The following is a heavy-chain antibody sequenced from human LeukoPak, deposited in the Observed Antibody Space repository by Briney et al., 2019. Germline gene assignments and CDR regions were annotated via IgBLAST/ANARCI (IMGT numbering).Heavy chain of an antibody. CDR3: ARHRRDYYGSGRMYYFDY. CDR2: IYYSGTT. CDR1: GGSISNYY. D-gene: IGHD3-10*01. J-gene: IGHJ4*02. Sequence: SETLSLTCTVSGGSISNYYWNWIRQPPGKGLEWIGYIYYSGTTNYNPSLKSRVSMSVDTSKNQFSLKLSSVTAADTAVYYCARHRRDYYGSGRMYYFDYWGQGTLVTVSS. V-gene: IGHV4-59*08.